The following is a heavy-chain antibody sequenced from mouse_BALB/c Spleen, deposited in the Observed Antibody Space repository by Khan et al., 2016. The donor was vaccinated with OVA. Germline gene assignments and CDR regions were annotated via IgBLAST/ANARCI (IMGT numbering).Heavy chain of an antibody. J-gene: IGHJ3*01. Sequence: QVQLKQSGAELVKPGASVKLSCKASGYTFNSYYMYWVKQRPGQGLEWIGEINPSNGGTNFNEKFKSKATLTVDKSSSTAYMQLSSLTSEDSAVYYCTRGGYGGFADWGQGTLVTVSA. V-gene: IGHV1S81*02. D-gene: IGHD1-2*01. CDR1: GYTFNSYY. CDR2: INPSNGGT. CDR3: TRGGYGGFAD.